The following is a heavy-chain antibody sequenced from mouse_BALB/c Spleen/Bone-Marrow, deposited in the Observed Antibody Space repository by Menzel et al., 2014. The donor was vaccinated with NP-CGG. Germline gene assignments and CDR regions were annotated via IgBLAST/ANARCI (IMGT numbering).Heavy chain of an antibody. CDR2: INSNGGST. Sequence: DVKLVESGGGLVQPGGSLKLSCAASGFTFSSYGMSWVRQTPDKRLELVATINSNGGSTYYPDSEKGRFTISRDNAKNTLYLQMSSLKSEDTAMYYCARDYYGSSDYWGQGTTLTVSS. V-gene: IGHV5-6-3*01. CDR1: GFTFSSYG. J-gene: IGHJ2*01. D-gene: IGHD1-1*01. CDR3: ARDYYGSSDY.